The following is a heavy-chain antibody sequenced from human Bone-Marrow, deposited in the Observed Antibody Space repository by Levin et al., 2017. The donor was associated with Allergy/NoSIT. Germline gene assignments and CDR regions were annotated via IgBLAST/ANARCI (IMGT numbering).Heavy chain of an antibody. V-gene: IGHV3-30*03. J-gene: IGHJ6*02. D-gene: IGHD3-22*01. CDR2: ISYDGSNK. Sequence: GESLKISCAASGFTFSSYGMHWVRQAPGKGLEWVAVISYDGSNKYYADSVKGRFTISRDNSKNTLYLQMNSLRAEDTAVYYCARNMYYYDSSGYHYYYYYGMDVWGQGTTVTVSS. CDR3: ARNMYYYDSSGYHYYYYYGMDV. CDR1: GFTFSSYG.